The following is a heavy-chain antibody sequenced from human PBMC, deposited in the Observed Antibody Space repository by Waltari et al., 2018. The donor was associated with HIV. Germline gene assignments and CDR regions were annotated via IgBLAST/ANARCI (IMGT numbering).Heavy chain of an antibody. D-gene: IGHD1-26*01. V-gene: IGHV3-74*01. J-gene: IGHJ4*02. Sequence: EVQLVESGGGLVQPGGSLRLSCAASGFTFSSYWMHWVRQAPGKGLVWVSRIKRDGSSASYADSVRGRFTISRDNAKNTLYLQMNSLRADDTAVYYCARTTGSYCDYWGQGTLVTVSS. CDR3: ARTTGSYCDY. CDR2: IKRDGSSA. CDR1: GFTFSSYW.